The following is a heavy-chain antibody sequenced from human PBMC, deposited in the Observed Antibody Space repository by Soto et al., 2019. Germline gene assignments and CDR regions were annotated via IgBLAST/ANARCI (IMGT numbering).Heavy chain of an antibody. Sequence: QVQLVQSGAEVKKPGSSVKVSCKASAGTFSSYAMNWVRQAPGQGLEWMGGIIPMFATRNYAQKFQGRVTITADESTRTAYMALSSLRSEDTAVYYCARARISMIVGGSYSYALDAWGQGTTGTVSS. V-gene: IGHV1-69*12. D-gene: IGHD3-22*01. CDR3: ARARISMIVGGSYSYALDA. J-gene: IGHJ6*02. CDR1: AGTFSSYA. CDR2: IIPMFATR.